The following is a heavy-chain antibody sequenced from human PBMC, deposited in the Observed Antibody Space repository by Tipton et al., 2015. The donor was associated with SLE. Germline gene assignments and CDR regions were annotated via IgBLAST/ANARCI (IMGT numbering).Heavy chain of an antibody. CDR2: IYYSGST. V-gene: IGHV4-30-4*07. Sequence: TLSLTCTVSGGSISSGSYYWSWIRQPPGKGLEWIGYIYYSGSTYYNPSLKSRVTISVDTSKNQFSLKLSSVTAADTAVYYCARAGYSGYDFDYWGQGTLVTVSS. CDR3: ARAGYSGYDFDY. CDR1: GGSISSGSYY. J-gene: IGHJ4*02. D-gene: IGHD5-12*01.